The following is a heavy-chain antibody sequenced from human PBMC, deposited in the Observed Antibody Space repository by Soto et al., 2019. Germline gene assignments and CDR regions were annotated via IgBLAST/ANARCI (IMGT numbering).Heavy chain of an antibody. V-gene: IGHV4-31*02. CDR2: IYYSGST. Sequence: SETLSLTCTVSGGSISSGGYYWSWIRQHPGKGLEWIGYIYYSGSTYYNPSLKSRVTISVDTSKNQFSLKLSSVTAADTAVYYCARGGGVVVAATGSNWFDPWGQGTLVTVSS. D-gene: IGHD2-15*01. CDR3: ARGGGVVVAATGSNWFDP. J-gene: IGHJ5*02. CDR1: GGSISSGGYY.